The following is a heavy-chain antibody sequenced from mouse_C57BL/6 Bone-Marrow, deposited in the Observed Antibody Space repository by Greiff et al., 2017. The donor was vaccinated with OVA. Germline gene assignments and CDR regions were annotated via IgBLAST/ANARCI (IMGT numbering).Heavy chain of an antibody. CDR3: TTRQLVPGDYYAMDD. CDR2: IDPENGDT. Sequence: VQLQQSGAELVRPGASVKLSCTASGFNIKDDYMHWVKQRPEQGLEWIGWIDPENGDTEYASKFQGKATITADTSSNTAYLQLSSLTSEDTAVYYCTTRQLVPGDYYAMDDWGQGTSVTVAS. CDR1: GFNIKDDY. V-gene: IGHV14-4*01. D-gene: IGHD4-1*02. J-gene: IGHJ4*01.